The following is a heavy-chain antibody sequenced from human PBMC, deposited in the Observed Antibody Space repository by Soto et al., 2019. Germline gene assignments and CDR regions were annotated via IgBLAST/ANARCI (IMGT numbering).Heavy chain of an antibody. CDR3: ARESEDLTSNFDY. J-gene: IGHJ4*02. CDR1: GFTFGDYA. V-gene: IGHV3-21*06. Sequence: GWSLRLSCTASGFTFGDYAMSWVRQAPGKGLEWVSSISSTTNYIYYGDSMKGRFTISRDNAKNSLYLEMNSLRAEDTAVYYCARESEDLTSNFDYWGQGDLVTVSS. CDR2: ISSTTNYI.